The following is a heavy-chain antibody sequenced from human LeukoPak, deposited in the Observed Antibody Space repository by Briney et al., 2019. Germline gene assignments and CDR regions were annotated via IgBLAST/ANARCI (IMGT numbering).Heavy chain of an antibody. CDR2: IRYDGSNK. CDR1: GFTFSSYS. D-gene: IGHD3-22*01. J-gene: IGHJ1*01. CDR3: AKGLGVVVISDWRPLAEYFQH. Sequence: GGSLRLSCAASGFTFSSYSMNWVRQAPGKGLEWVAFIRYDGSNKYYADSVKGRFTISRDNSKNTLYLQMNSLRAEDTAVYYCAKGLGVVVISDWRPLAEYFQHWGQGTLVTVSS. V-gene: IGHV3-30*02.